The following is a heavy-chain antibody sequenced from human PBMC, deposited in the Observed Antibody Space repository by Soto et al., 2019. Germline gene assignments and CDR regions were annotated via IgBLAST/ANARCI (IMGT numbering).Heavy chain of an antibody. CDR2: INPSGGST. CDR3: ARRSPMITFGGVIVYDAFDI. V-gene: IGHV1-46*03. CDR1: GYTFTSYY. D-gene: IGHD3-16*02. Sequence: GASVKVSCKASGYTFTSYYMHWVRQAPGQGLEWMGIINPSGGSTSYAQKFQGRVTMTRDTSTSTVYMELSSLRSEDTAVYYCARRSPMITFGGVIVYDAFDIWGQGTMVTVSS. J-gene: IGHJ3*02.